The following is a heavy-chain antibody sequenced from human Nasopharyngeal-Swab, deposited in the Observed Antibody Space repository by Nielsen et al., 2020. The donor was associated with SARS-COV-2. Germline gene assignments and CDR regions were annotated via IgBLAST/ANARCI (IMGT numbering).Heavy chain of an antibody. V-gene: IGHV1-24*01. Sequence: ASVKVSCKVSGYTLTVLPIHWVRQAPGKGLEWMGTVVTDDGEPIYAQNFQGRVTMTEDTSTYTAYLELSSLRSEDTAVYYCASEGSGVFGVVSYAFDIWGPGTLVTVSS. J-gene: IGHJ3*02. CDR3: ASEGSGVFGVVSYAFDI. CDR1: GYTLTVLP. D-gene: IGHD3-3*01. CDR2: VVTDDGEP.